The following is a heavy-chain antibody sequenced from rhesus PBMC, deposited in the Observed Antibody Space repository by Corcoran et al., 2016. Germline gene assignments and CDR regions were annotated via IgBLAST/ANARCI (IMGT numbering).Heavy chain of an antibody. Sequence: QVQLQESGPGLVQPSETLSLTCAVSGGSVSSSNWASWIRQPPGKGLGWIGNIGGSSRSTYYHPSLKSQFTISEDTSKDRFSLKLSSVTAADTAVYYCARLPYGNYYFDYWGQGVLVTVSS. V-gene: IGHV4-65*02. J-gene: IGHJ4*01. CDR3: ARLPYGNYYFDY. D-gene: IGHD4-35*01. CDR1: GGSVSSSNW. CDR2: IGGSSRST.